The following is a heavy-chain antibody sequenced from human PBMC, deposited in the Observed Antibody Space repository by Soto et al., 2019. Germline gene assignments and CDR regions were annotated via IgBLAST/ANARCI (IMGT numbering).Heavy chain of an antibody. CDR2: IRSKANSYAT. J-gene: IGHJ6*02. CDR1: GFTFSGSA. Sequence: GGSLRLSCAASGFTFSGSAMHWVRQASGKGLEWVGRIRSKANSYATAYAASVKGRFTISRDDSKNTAYLQMNSLKTEDTAVYYCTRHSDTAMVRASYYYYGMDVWGQGTTVTAP. D-gene: IGHD5-18*01. CDR3: TRHSDTAMVRASYYYYGMDV. V-gene: IGHV3-73*01.